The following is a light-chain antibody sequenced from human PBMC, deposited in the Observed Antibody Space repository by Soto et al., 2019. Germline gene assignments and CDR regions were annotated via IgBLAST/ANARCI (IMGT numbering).Light chain of an antibody. CDR3: QQYGSSLGVT. J-gene: IGKJ4*01. CDR1: QSVSSSY. Sequence: EIVLTQSPGTLSLSPGERATLSCRASQSVSSSYLAWYHQKPGQAPRHLIYCASSRATGIPDRFSGSGSGTDFTLTISRLEPEDFAVYYCQQYGSSLGVTFGGGTKVEIK. V-gene: IGKV3-20*01. CDR2: CAS.